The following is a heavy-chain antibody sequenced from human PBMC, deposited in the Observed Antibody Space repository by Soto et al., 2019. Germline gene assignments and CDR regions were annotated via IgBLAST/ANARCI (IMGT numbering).Heavy chain of an antibody. D-gene: IGHD4-17*01. CDR3: ASPHYGGNSGRAFDI. CDR2: INHSGST. CDR1: GGSFSGYY. Sequence: QVQLQQWGAGLLKPSETLSLTCAVYGGSFSGYYWSWIRQPPGKGLEWIGEINHSGSTNYNPSLKSRVTISVDTSKNQFSLKLSSVTAADTAVYYCASPHYGGNSGRAFDIWGQGTMVTVSS. J-gene: IGHJ3*02. V-gene: IGHV4-34*01.